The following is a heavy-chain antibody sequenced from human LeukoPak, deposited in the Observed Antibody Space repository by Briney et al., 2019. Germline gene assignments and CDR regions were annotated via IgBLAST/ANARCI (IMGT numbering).Heavy chain of an antibody. CDR2: IIPIFGTA. Sequence: ASVKVSCKASGGTFSSYAISWVRQAPGQGLEWMGGIIPIFGTANYAQKFQGRVTITADESTSTAYMELSSLRSEDTAVYHCARAGSPVVPASFNSDWFDPWGQGTLVTVSS. CDR1: GGTFSSYA. D-gene: IGHD2-2*01. V-gene: IGHV1-69*01. CDR3: ARAGSPVVPASFNSDWFDP. J-gene: IGHJ5*02.